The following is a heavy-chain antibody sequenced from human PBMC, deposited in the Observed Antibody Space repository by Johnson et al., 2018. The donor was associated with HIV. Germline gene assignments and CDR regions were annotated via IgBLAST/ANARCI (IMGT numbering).Heavy chain of an antibody. CDR1: RFTFSSYG. CDR2: ISYDGSKT. CDR3: AKSTYYNFWSGYYEKEVNDAFDV. V-gene: IGHV3-30*18. D-gene: IGHD3-3*01. J-gene: IGHJ3*01. Sequence: QVQLVESGGGVFQPGRSLRLSCVASRFTFSSYGMHWVRQAPGKGLEWVAFISYDGSKTYYADSVKGRFTISRDNSKNTLYLQINRLRAEDTAVYYCAKSTYYNFWSGYYEKEVNDAFDVWGQGTMVTVSS.